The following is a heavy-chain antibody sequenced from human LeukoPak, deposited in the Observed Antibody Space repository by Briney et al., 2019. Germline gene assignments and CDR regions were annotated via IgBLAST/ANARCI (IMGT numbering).Heavy chain of an antibody. CDR3: AKDLSSSWYVYFDY. Sequence: GGSLRLSCAASGFTFSSHAMSWVRQAPGKGLEWVSAISGSGGSTYYADSVKGRFTISRDNSKNTLYLQMNSLRAEDTAVYYCAKDLSSSWYVYFDYWGQGTLVTVSS. CDR2: ISGSGGST. D-gene: IGHD6-13*01. J-gene: IGHJ4*02. V-gene: IGHV3-23*01. CDR1: GFTFSSHA.